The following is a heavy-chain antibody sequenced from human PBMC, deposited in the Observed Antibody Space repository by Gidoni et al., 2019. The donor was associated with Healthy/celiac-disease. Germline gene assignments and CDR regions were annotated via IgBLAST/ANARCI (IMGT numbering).Heavy chain of an antibody. CDR1: GGSISSYY. CDR3: ASWGIHYYYGMDV. D-gene: IGHD3-16*01. CDR2: IYYSGST. Sequence: QVQLQESGPGLVKPSETLSLTCTVSGGSISSYYWSWIRQPPGKGLEWIGYIYYSGSTNYNPSRKSRVTISVDTSKNQFSLKLSSVTAADTAVYYCASWGIHYYYGMDVWGQGTTVTVSS. J-gene: IGHJ6*02. V-gene: IGHV4-59*01.